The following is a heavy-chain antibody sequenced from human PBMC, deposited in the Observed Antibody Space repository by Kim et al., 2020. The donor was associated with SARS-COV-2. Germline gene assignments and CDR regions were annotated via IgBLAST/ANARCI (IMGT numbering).Heavy chain of an antibody. CDR1: GGSFSGYY. D-gene: IGHD5-18*01. V-gene: IGHV4-34*01. J-gene: IGHJ6*02. Sequence: SETLSLTCAVYGGSFSGYYWSWIRQPPGKGLEWIGEINHSGSTNYNPSLKSRVTISVDTSKNQFSLKLSSVTAADTAVYYCARAGIQLAPRGVWTSGAKGPRSPSPVGGMDVWGQGTTVTVSS. CDR3: ARAGIQLAPRGVWTSGAKGPRSPSPVGGMDV. CDR2: INHSGST.